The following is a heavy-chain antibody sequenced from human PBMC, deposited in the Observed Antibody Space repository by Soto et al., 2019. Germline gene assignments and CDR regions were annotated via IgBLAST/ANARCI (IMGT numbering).Heavy chain of an antibody. Sequence: QVQLQESGPGLVKPSQTLSLTCTFSGGSIRSGGYYWSGIRRHPGKGLEWIGYIYYSGSTYYNPSLKSRVTISVDTSKNQFSLKLSSVNAADTAVYYCAIYDSSGSRGFQHWGQGTLVIVSS. J-gene: IGHJ1*01. D-gene: IGHD3-22*01. CDR3: AIYDSSGSRGFQH. CDR1: GGSIRSGGYY. CDR2: IYYSGST. V-gene: IGHV4-31*03.